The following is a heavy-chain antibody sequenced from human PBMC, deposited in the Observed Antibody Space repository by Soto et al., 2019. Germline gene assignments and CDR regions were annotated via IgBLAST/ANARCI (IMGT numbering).Heavy chain of an antibody. Sequence: AASVKVSCKASGYTFTSYYMHWVRQAPGQGLEWMGIINPSGGSTSYAQKFQGRVTMTRDTSTSTVYMELSSLRSEDTAVYYCARVEAARYYYYGMDVRGQGTTVTVSS. D-gene: IGHD6-6*01. CDR1: GYTFTSYY. CDR3: ARVEAARYYYYGMDV. J-gene: IGHJ6*02. CDR2: INPSGGST. V-gene: IGHV1-46*01.